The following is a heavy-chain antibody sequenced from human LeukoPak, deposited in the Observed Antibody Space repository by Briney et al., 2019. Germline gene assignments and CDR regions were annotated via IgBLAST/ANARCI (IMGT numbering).Heavy chain of an antibody. D-gene: IGHD5-12*01. CDR3: ARLTYGGYGDDY. CDR1: GGSISSGSYY. CDR2: IYYSGST. Sequence: PSETLSLTCTVSGGSISSGSYYWGWIRQPPGKGLEWIGSIYYSGSTYYNPSLKSRVTISVDTSKNQCSLKLSSVTAADTAVYYCARLTYGGYGDDYWGQGTLVTVSS. V-gene: IGHV4-39*01. J-gene: IGHJ4*02.